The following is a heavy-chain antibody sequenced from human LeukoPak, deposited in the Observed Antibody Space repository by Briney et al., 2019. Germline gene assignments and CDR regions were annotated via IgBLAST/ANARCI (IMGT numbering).Heavy chain of an antibody. D-gene: IGHD3-22*01. CDR1: GGSISSYY. CDR3: ARDYDSSGYDAFDI. Sequence: SETLSLTCAVPGGSISSYYWSWIRQPPGKGLEWIGYIYYSGSTNYNPSLKSRVTISVDTSKNQFSLKLSSVTAADTAVYYCARDYDSSGYDAFDIWGQGTMVTVSS. V-gene: IGHV4-59*01. CDR2: IYYSGST. J-gene: IGHJ3*02.